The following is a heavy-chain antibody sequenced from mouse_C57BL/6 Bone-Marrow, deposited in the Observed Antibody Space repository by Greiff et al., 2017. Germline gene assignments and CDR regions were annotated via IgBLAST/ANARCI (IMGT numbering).Heavy chain of an antibody. J-gene: IGHJ2*01. V-gene: IGHV1-50*01. Sequence: QVQLQQPGAELVKPGASVKLSCKASGYTFTSYWMQWVKQRPGQGLEWSGEIDPSDSYTNSNQKFKGKATLTVDTSSSTAYMQLSSLTSEYSAVYYCAREERGLDYWGQGTTLTVSS. CDR3: AREERGLDY. CDR2: IDPSDSYT. CDR1: GYTFTSYW.